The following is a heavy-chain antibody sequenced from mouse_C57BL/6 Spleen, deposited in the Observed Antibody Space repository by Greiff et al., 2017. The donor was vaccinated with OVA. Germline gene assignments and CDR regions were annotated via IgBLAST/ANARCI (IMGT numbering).Heavy chain of an antibody. CDR2: IDPSDSET. V-gene: IGHV1-52*01. D-gene: IGHD2-1*01. J-gene: IGHJ4*01. CDR3: ARGTLLYYGNHMDY. CDR1: GYTFTSYW. Sequence: QVQLQQPGAELVRPGSSVKLSCKASGYTFTSYWMHWVKQRPIQGLEWIGNIDPSDSETHYNQKFKDKATLTVDKSSSTAYMQLSSLTSEDSAVYYCARGTLLYYGNHMDYWGQGTSVTVSS.